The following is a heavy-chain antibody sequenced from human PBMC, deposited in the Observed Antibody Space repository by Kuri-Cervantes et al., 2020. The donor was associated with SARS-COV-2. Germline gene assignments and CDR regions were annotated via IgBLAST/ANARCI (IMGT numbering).Heavy chain of an antibody. CDR3: ARGSPYYYDSSGYYNPYYFDY. CDR1: GFTFSSYS. Sequence: GESLKISCAASGFTFSSYSMNWVRQAPGKGLEWVSSISSSSSYIYYADSVKGRFTISRDNAKNSLYLQMNSLRAEDTAVYYCARGSPYYYDSSGYYNPYYFDYWGQGTLVTVSS. D-gene: IGHD3-22*01. J-gene: IGHJ4*02. CDR2: ISSSSSYI. V-gene: IGHV3-21*01.